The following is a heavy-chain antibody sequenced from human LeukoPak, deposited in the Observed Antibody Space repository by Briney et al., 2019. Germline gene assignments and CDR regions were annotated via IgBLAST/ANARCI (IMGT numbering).Heavy chain of an antibody. CDR1: GYTFSSYY. J-gene: IGHJ4*02. D-gene: IGHD3-3*01. CDR2: IHPSGGST. CDR3: ASDDFWSGHALEN. Sequence: GASVKVSCKASGYTFSSYYMHWVRQAPGQGLEWMGIIHPSGGSTTYAQKFQGRVTMTRDTSTSTVYMELSSLRSEDTAVYYCASDDFWSGHALENWGQGTLVTVSS. V-gene: IGHV1-46*01.